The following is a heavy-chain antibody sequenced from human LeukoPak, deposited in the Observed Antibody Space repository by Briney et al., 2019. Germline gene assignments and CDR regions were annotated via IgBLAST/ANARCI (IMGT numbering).Heavy chain of an antibody. D-gene: IGHD3-3*01. CDR3: ARDRAWNYFDY. CDR1: GFTFSSYG. Sequence: PGGSLRLSCAASGFTFSSYGMHWVRQAPGKGLEWVADIWFDGKNEHFADSVKGRFTISRDNSKSTLYLQMDSLRAEDTAVYYCARDRAWNYFDYWGQGTLVTVSS. J-gene: IGHJ4*02. V-gene: IGHV3-33*01. CDR2: IWFDGKNE.